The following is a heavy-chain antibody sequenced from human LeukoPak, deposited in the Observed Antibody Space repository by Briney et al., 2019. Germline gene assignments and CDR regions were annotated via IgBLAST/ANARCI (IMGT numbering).Heavy chain of an antibody. D-gene: IGHD2-2*01. CDR2: IIPIFGTA. Sequence: GASVKVSCKASGYTFTSYAISWVRQAPGQGLEWMGGIIPIFGTANYAQKFQGRVTITADESTSTAYMELSSLRSEDTAVYYCAGGQDIVVVPAAKGLDYYYYMDVWGKGTTVTVSS. CDR1: GYTFTSYA. CDR3: AGGQDIVVVPAAKGLDYYYYMDV. J-gene: IGHJ6*03. V-gene: IGHV1-69*13.